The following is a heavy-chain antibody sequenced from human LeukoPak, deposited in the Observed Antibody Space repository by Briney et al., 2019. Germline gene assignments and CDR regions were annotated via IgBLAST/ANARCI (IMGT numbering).Heavy chain of an antibody. J-gene: IGHJ4*02. CDR3: ARGSRSVDY. Sequence: SQTLSLTCTVSGGSISSGGYYWSWIRQPPGKGLEWIGYIYHSGSTYYNPSLKSRVAISVDRSKNQFSLKLSSVTAADTAVHYCARGSRSVDYWGQGTLVTVSS. CDR1: GGSISSGGYY. D-gene: IGHD6-25*01. CDR2: IYHSGST. V-gene: IGHV4-30-2*01.